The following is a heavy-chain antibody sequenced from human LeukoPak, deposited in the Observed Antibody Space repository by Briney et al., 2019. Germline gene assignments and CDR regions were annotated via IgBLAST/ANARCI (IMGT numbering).Heavy chain of an antibody. J-gene: IGHJ4*02. D-gene: IGHD2-2*01. V-gene: IGHV3-11*04. CDR2: IRSSGGTI. Sequence: GGSLRLSCAASGFTFSDYYMSWIRQAPGKGLEWVSYIRSSGGTIYYADSVKGRFTIPRENAKNSLYLQMNSLRAEDTAVYYCARVDCSSTSCYEFDYWGQGTLVTVSS. CDR1: GFTFSDYY. CDR3: ARVDCSSTSCYEFDY.